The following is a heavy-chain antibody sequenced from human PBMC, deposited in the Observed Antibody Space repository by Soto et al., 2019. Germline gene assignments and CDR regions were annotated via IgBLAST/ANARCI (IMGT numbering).Heavy chain of an antibody. CDR1: GFTFSSYA. CDR2: VSGSGGST. V-gene: IGHV3-23*01. D-gene: IGHD1-26*01. CDR3: VKGSRASRPYYFDN. J-gene: IGHJ4*02. Sequence: PGGSLRLSCAASGFTFSSYAMTWVRQAPGKGLEWVSVVSGSGGSTYSADSVKGRFTISRDNSKNILYLQMNSLKVEDTAVYYCVKGSRASRPYYFDNWGQGTLVTVSS.